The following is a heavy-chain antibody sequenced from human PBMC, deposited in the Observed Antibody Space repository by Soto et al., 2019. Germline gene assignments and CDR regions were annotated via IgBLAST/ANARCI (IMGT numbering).Heavy chain of an antibody. D-gene: IGHD3-3*01. CDR2: ISGSGGST. V-gene: IGHV3-23*01. Sequence: EVQLLESGGGLVQPGGSLRLSCAASGFTFSSYAMSWVRQAPGKGLEWVSAISGSGGSTYYADSVKGRFTISRDNSKNTLYRQRNSLRAEDTAVYYCAKIPITIFGVVIIPYYYYMDVWGKGTTVTVSS. J-gene: IGHJ6*03. CDR1: GFTFSSYA. CDR3: AKIPITIFGVVIIPYYYYMDV.